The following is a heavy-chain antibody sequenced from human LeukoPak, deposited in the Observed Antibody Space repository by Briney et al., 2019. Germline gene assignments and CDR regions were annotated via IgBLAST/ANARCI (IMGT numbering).Heavy chain of an antibody. CDR2: IWYDGTNT. CDR3: ARGGWGTAIDY. V-gene: IGHV3-33*01. J-gene: IGHJ4*02. Sequence: PGGSLRLSCAASGFTFNNYGMHWVRQAPGKGLEWVAVIWYDGTNTFYADSLKGRFTISRDNSKNTLFLHMNTLRAEDTAMYYCARGGWGTAIDYWAQGTLVTVSS. D-gene: IGHD1-7*01. CDR1: GFTFNNYG.